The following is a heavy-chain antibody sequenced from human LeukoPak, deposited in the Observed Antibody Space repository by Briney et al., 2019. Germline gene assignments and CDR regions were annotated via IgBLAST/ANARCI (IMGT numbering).Heavy chain of an antibody. D-gene: IGHD3-22*01. V-gene: IGHV3-23*01. CDR2: ISGSGGST. Sequence: GGSLRLSCAASGFTFSSYAMSWVRQAPGKGREGVSAISGSGGSTYYADSVKGRFTISRDNSKNTLYLQMNSLRAEDTAVYYCAKASHYYDRGDYWGQGTLVTVPS. CDR1: GFTFSSYA. CDR3: AKASHYYDRGDY. J-gene: IGHJ4*02.